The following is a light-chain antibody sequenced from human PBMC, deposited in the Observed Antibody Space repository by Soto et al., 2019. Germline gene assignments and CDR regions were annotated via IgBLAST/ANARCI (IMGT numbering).Light chain of an antibody. J-gene: IGKJ2*01. CDR1: QSVRSN. V-gene: IGKV3-20*01. CDR2: GAS. Sequence: EIVMTQSPATLSVSPGERATLSCRASQSVRSNLAWYQQKPGQAPRLLIYGASRRATGIPDRFSGSGSGTDFTLTISTLEAADFAVYYCQHYGSSPGYTFGQGTKLEIK. CDR3: QHYGSSPGYT.